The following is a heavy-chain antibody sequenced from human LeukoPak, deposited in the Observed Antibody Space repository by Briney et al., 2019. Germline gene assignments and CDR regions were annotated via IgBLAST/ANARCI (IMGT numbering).Heavy chain of an antibody. CDR1: GFTFRYYA. CDR3: ARDNNADY. CDR2: ISHDGSD. D-gene: IGHD1-14*01. V-gene: IGHV3-30*14. J-gene: IGHJ4*02. Sequence: TGGSLRLFCAASGFTFRYYAMHWVRLAPGKGLEWVAVISHDGSDNYADSVKGRFTISRDNSKNTLYLQMNSLRADDTGLYYCARDNNADYWGQGTLVTVSS.